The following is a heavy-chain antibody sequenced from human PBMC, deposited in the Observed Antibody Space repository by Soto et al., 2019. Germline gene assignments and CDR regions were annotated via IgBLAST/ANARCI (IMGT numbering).Heavy chain of an antibody. CDR3: ARHETWVTGDGFDI. J-gene: IGHJ3*02. CDR2: INPNSRYM. V-gene: IGHV3-21*01. D-gene: IGHD2-21*02. CDR1: GFTFSAYS. Sequence: EVQLLESGGGLVSPGGSLRLSCATSGFTFSAYSMDWVRQAPGKGLEWVSSINPNSRYMFYADSVRGRFTIFRDYAENSRYLQMNGLAVEDRAVYYCARHETWVTGDGFDIWGQGTLVTVSS.